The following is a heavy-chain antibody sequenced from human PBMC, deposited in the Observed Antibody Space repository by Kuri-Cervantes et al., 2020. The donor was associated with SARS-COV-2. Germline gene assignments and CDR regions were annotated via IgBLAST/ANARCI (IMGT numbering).Heavy chain of an antibody. CDR1: GFTFSSYW. V-gene: IGHV3-7*01. CDR3: ARCVATIRGWFDP. Sequence: GESLKISCAASGFTFSSYWMSWVRQAPGKGLEWVANIKQDGSEKYYVDSVKGRFTISRDNAKNPLYLQMNSLRAEDTAVYYCARCVATIRGWFDPWGQGTLVTVSS. D-gene: IGHD5-12*01. J-gene: IGHJ5*02. CDR2: IKQDGSEK.